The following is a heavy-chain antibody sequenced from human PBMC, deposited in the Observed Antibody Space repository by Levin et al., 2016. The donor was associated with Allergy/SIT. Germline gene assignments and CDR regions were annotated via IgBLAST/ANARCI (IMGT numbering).Heavy chain of an antibody. CDR3: ARGRLGSDFFDY. CDR2: INFSGGT. CDR1: GGSISRSTYY. J-gene: IGHJ4*02. Sequence: SETLSLTCTVSGGSISRSTYYWAWIRQPPGKGLEWSAAINFSGGTFYDPSLKGRVTISADTSKNQISLSLTSVTAADTAVYYCARGRLGSDFFDYWGQGTLVTVSS. V-gene: IGHV4-39*01. D-gene: IGHD6-25*01.